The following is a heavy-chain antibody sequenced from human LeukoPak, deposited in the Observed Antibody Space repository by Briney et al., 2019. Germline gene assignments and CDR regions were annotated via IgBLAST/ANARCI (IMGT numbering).Heavy chain of an antibody. CDR2: ISCDGSNK. CDR1: GFTFSSYG. Sequence: GRSLRLSCAASGFTFSSYGMHWVRQAPGKGLEWVAVISCDGSNKYYADSVKGRFTISRDNSKNTLYLQMNSLRAEDTAVYYCAKGYCSSTSCYTLYYFDYWGQGTLVTVSS. D-gene: IGHD2-2*02. J-gene: IGHJ4*02. CDR3: AKGYCSSTSCYTLYYFDY. V-gene: IGHV3-30*18.